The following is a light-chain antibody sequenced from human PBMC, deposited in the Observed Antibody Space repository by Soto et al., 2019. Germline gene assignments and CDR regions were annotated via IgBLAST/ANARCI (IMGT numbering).Light chain of an antibody. CDR3: QQSYLSPHT. CDR2: AAS. J-gene: IGKJ2*01. Sequence: DIQMTQSPSSLSASIGDRVTVTCRASQSISNYLNWYQQKPGQAPKLLIYAASTLQSGVPSRFSGSGSGTDFTLSIISLQPEDFATYYCQQSYLSPHTFGQGTRLQIK. V-gene: IGKV1-39*01. CDR1: QSISNY.